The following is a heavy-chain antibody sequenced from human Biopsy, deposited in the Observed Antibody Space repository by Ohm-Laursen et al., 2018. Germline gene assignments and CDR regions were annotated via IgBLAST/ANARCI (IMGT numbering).Heavy chain of an antibody. V-gene: IGHV1-24*01. CDR3: AADINVWNVNY. D-gene: IGHD1-1*01. CDR2: FAPENGKT. J-gene: IGHJ4*02. Sequence: ASVKVSCNVSGYAVTEFSVHWVRQAPGKGLEWMGGFAPENGKTIYAQKFQGRVTMTEDTSTDTAYMELSSLRSEDTAVYYCAADINVWNVNYWGQGTQVTVSS. CDR1: GYAVTEFS.